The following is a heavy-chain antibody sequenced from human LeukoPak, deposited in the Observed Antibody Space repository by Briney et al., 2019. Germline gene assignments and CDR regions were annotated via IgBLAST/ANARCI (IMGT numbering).Heavy chain of an antibody. CDR2: IYSGGST. V-gene: IGHV3-53*01. J-gene: IGHJ4*02. Sequence: PGGSLKPSFAAPGFPLNNNYISRVRPAPGKGLEWVSVIYSGGSTKYADSVKARFTISRDNTKNTVYLQMNSLRADDTAVYYCARATLDNWGQGTLVTVSS. CDR1: GFPLNNNY. CDR3: ARATLDN.